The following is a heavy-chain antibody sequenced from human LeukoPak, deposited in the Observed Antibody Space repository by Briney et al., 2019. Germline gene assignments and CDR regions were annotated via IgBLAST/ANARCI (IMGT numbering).Heavy chain of an antibody. Sequence: SETLSLTCAVYGGSFSGYYWSWIRQPPGKGLEWIGEINHSGSTNYNPSLKSRVTISVDTSKNQFSLKLSSVTAADTAVYYCARQAYGSGSFTYYYYYMDVWGKGTTVTVSS. CDR2: INHSGST. CDR1: GGSFSGYY. V-gene: IGHV4-34*01. J-gene: IGHJ6*03. CDR3: ARQAYGSGSFTYYYYYMDV. D-gene: IGHD3-10*01.